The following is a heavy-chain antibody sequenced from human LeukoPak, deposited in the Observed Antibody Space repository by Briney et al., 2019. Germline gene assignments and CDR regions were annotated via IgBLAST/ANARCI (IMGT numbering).Heavy chain of an antibody. CDR3: AKSLWFGELYYMDV. D-gene: IGHD3-10*01. CDR2: ISSSGSTI. CDR1: GFTFSSYE. J-gene: IGHJ6*03. V-gene: IGHV3-48*03. Sequence: GGSLRLSCAASGFTFSSYEMNWVRQAPGKGLEWVSYISSSGSTIYYADSVKGRFTISRDNAKNSLYLQMNSLRAEDTAVYYCAKSLWFGELYYMDVWGKGTTVTISS.